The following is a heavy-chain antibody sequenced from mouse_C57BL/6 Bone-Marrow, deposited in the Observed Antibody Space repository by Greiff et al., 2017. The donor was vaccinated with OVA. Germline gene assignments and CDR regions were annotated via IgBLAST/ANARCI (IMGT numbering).Heavy chain of an antibody. CDR1: GFTFSSYA. CDR3: ARGGFYSKFDY. Sequence: EVQLMASWGGLVKPGGSLKLSCAASGFTFSSYAMSWVRQTPEKRLEWVATISDGGSYTYYPDNVKGRITSSRDNAKNNLYLQMSHLKSEDTAMYYCARGGFYSKFDYWGQGTTLTVSS. D-gene: IGHD2-5*01. V-gene: IGHV5-4*01. J-gene: IGHJ2*01. CDR2: ISDGGSYT.